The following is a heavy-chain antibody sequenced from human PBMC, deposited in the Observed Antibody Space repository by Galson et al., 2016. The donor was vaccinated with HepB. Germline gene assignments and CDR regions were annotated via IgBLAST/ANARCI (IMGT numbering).Heavy chain of an antibody. CDR1: GFTFSSYY. Sequence: LRLSCAASGFTFSSYYMNWVRQAPGKGLEWVSAISGTTGHIYYADSVKGRFTISRDNAKNSLYLQMNRLRPEDTAVYYCARDGAPVGYRYNWFDPWGQGTLVTVSS. CDR3: ARDGAPVGYRYNWFDP. CDR2: ISGTTGHI. V-gene: IGHV3-21*06. J-gene: IGHJ5*02. D-gene: IGHD5-18*01.